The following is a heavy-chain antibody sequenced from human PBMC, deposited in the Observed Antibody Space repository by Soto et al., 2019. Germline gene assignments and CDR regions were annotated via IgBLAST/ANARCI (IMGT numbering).Heavy chain of an antibody. CDR1: GFTFSSYA. CDR3: AKLIEGTTVTYGFDY. J-gene: IGHJ4*02. CDR2: ISGSGGST. Sequence: PGGSLRLSCAASGFTFSSYAMSWVRQAPGKGLEWVSAISGSGGSTYYADSVKGRFTISRDNSKNTLYLQMNSLRAEDTAVYYCAKLIEGTTVTYGFDYWGQGTLVTVSS. D-gene: IGHD4-17*01. V-gene: IGHV3-23*01.